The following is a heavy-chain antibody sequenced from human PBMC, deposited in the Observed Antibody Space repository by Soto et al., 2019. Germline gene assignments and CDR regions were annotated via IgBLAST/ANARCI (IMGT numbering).Heavy chain of an antibody. V-gene: IGHV4-34*01. Sequence: SETLSLTCAVYGGSFSGYYWSWIRQPPGKGLEWIGEINHSGSTNYNPSLKSRVTISRDNSKNTLYLQLDSLRAEDTALYFCAKNPGHDFWSYNWFDTWGQGTQVTVSS. CDR1: GGSFSGYY. CDR2: INHSGST. J-gene: IGHJ5*02. D-gene: IGHD3-3*01. CDR3: AKNPGHDFWSYNWFDT.